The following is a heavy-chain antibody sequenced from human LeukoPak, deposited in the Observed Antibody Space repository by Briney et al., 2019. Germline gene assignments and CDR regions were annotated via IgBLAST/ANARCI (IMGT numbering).Heavy chain of an antibody. CDR3: ERVDRERWLQLGFDY. V-gene: IGHV3-7*01. D-gene: IGHD5-24*01. CDR2: IKQDGSEK. J-gene: IGHJ4*02. CDR1: GFTFSSYW. Sequence: GGSLRLSCAASGFTFSSYWMSWVRQAPGKGLEWVANIKQDGSEKYYVDSVKGRFTISRDNAKNSLYLQMNSLRAEDTAVYYCERVDRERWLQLGFDYWGQGTLVTVSS.